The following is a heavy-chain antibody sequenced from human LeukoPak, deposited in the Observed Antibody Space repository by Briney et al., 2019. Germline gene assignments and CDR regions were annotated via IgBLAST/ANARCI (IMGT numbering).Heavy chain of an antibody. Sequence: PGGPLRLSCAASGFTFDDYGMSWVRQAPGKGLEWVSGINWNGGSTGYADSVKGRFTISRDNAKNSLYLKMNSLRAEDTALYYCSRAEDTMIVVVIAPGIAFDIWGQGTMVTVSS. J-gene: IGHJ3*02. CDR2: INWNGGST. CDR1: GFTFDDYG. D-gene: IGHD3-22*01. CDR3: SRAEDTMIVVVIAPGIAFDI. V-gene: IGHV3-20*04.